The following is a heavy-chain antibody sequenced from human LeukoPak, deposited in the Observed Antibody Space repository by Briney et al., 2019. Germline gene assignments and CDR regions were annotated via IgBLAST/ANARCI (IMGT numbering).Heavy chain of an antibody. V-gene: IGHV4-38-2*02. D-gene: IGHD3-16*02. J-gene: IGHJ6*03. CDR3: ARDNVFVPMDV. CDR1: GYSISSCYD. CDR2: IHFSGVT. Sequence: SETLSLTCSVSGYSISSCYDWGWIRQTPGKGLEYIGSIHFSGVTYYNPSLRSRITLSVDLSKNQFSLRLSSVTAADTAVYFCARDNVFVPMDVWGRGITVTVSS.